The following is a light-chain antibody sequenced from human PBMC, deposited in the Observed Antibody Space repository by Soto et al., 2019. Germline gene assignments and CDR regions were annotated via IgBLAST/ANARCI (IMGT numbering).Light chain of an antibody. CDR2: DAS. V-gene: IGKV1-5*01. CDR1: QSISSW. J-gene: IGKJ1*01. Sequence: DIQMTQSPSTLSASVGDRVTSTCRASQSISSWLAWYQQKPGKAPKLLIYDASTLERGVPSRFSGSGSGTEFTLTISSLQPDDSATYFCQQYNSYSWSFGQGTKVEIK. CDR3: QQYNSYSWS.